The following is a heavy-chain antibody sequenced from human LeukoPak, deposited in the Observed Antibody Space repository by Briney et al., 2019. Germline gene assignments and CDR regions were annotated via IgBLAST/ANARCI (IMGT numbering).Heavy chain of an antibody. CDR3: ARGGVLKSADY. Sequence: PSETLSLTCTVSGGSIGSHYWTWIRQTPGKGLEWIGYVYDIGSTKYNPSLKSRVTISVDTSKNQFSLRLSSVTAADTAVYYCARGGVLKSADYWGQGTLVAVSS. J-gene: IGHJ4*02. D-gene: IGHD3-16*01. V-gene: IGHV4-59*11. CDR2: VYDIGST. CDR1: GGSIGSHY.